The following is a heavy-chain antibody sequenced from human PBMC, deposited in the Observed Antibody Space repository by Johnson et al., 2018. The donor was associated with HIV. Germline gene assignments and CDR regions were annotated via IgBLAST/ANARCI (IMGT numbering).Heavy chain of an antibody. CDR3: ARRGNYLADAFDI. D-gene: IGHD1-7*01. J-gene: IGHJ3*02. V-gene: IGHV3-20*04. CDR2: IYWNGVRT. Sequence: VQLVESGGGLVQPGGSLRLSCTASGFTFDDYGMTWVRHAPGKGLEWVSGIYWNGVRTTYADSVKGRFTISRDNAKNSLYLQMNSLRAEDTAVYYCARRGNYLADAFDIWGQGTMVTVSS. CDR1: GFTFDDYG.